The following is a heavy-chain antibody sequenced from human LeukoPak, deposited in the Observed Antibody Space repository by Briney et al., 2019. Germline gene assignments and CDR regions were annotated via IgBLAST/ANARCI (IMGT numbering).Heavy chain of an antibody. CDR2: ISDSGGRT. D-gene: IGHD3-22*01. V-gene: IGHV3-23*01. CDR1: GITLSNYG. CDR3: AKRGVVIRVILVGFHKEAYYFDS. J-gene: IGHJ4*02. Sequence: SGGSLRLSCAVSGITLSNYGMSWVRQAPGKGLEWVAGISDSGGRTSYADSVKGRFTISRGNPKNTLYLQMNSLRAEDTAVYFCAKRGVVIRVILVGFHKEAYYFDSWGQGALVTVSS.